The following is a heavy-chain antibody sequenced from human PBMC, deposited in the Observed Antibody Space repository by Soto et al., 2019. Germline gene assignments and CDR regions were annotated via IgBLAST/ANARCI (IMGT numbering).Heavy chain of an antibody. J-gene: IGHJ4*02. CDR2: INAGNGNT. D-gene: IGHD3-9*01. V-gene: IGHV1-3*01. Sequence: ASVKVSCKASGYTFTSYAMHWVRQAPGQRLEWMGWINAGNGNTKYSQKFQGRVTITRDTSASTAYMELSSLRSEDTAVYYCARVKLRYFDWLFPPFDYWGQGTPVTVSS. CDR3: ARVKLRYFDWLFPPFDY. CDR1: GYTFTSYA.